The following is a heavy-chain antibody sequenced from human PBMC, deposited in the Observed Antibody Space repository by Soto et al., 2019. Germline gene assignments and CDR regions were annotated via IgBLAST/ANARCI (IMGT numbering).Heavy chain of an antibody. V-gene: IGHV1-18*04. CDR1: GYTFTSYG. Sequence: AASVKVSCKASGYTFTSYGISWVRQAPGQGLEWMGWISAYNGNTNYAQKLQGRVTMTTDTSTSTAYMELRSLRSDDTAVYYCARERNDFWSGYPLDAFDIWGQGTMVTVSS. J-gene: IGHJ3*02. CDR2: ISAYNGNT. CDR3: ARERNDFWSGYPLDAFDI. D-gene: IGHD3-3*01.